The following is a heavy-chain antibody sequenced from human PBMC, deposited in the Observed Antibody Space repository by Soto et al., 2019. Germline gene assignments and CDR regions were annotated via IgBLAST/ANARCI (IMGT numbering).Heavy chain of an antibody. CDR3: ARDLRPNDY. V-gene: IGHV3-48*02. CDR2: ISSSTNTI. J-gene: IGHJ4*02. CDR1: GFTFSSYA. Sequence: GGSLRLSCAASGFTFSSYAMSWVRQAPGKGLEWVSYISSSTNTIYYADSVKGRFTFSRDNAKNSLYLQMNSLRDEDTAVYYCARDLRPNDYWGQGTLVTVSS.